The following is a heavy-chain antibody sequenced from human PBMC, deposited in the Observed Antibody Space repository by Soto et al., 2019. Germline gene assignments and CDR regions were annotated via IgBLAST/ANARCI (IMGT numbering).Heavy chain of an antibody. V-gene: IGHV2-5*02. D-gene: IGHD6-19*01. CDR2: IYWDDDK. CDR1: GFSLSTSGVG. Sequence: QITLKESGPTLVKPTQTLTLTCTFSGFSLSTSGVGVGWIRQPPGKALEWLALIYWDDDKRYSPSLKSRLTITTDTSKNQVALTTTNMDPVDTATYYCAHRHHPSITVAGFDPWGQGTLVTVSS. J-gene: IGHJ5*02. CDR3: AHRHHPSITVAGFDP.